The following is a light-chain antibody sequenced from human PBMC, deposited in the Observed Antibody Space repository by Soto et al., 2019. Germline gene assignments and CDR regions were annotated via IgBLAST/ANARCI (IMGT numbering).Light chain of an antibody. CDR3: QQYGSSPYT. V-gene: IGKV3-20*01. CDR1: QSVSSSY. CDR2: GAS. J-gene: IGKJ2*01. Sequence: EIVLTQSPGTLSLSQGERATLSCRASQSVSSSYLAWYQQKPGQAPRPLIYGASTRATGIPDRFSGSGSGTDFTLTISRLEPEAFAVYYCQQYGSSPYTFGQGTKLEIK.